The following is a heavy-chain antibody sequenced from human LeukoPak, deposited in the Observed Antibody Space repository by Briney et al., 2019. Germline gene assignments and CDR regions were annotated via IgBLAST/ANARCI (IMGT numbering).Heavy chain of an antibody. D-gene: IGHD2-2*01. CDR3: ARSPTKRVPEDY. V-gene: IGHV4-4*02. CDR2: IFHSGST. CDR1: SDSIFTSNW. J-gene: IGHJ4*02. Sequence: TETLSLTCTVSSDSIFTSNWWSWVRQPPGKGLEWIGQIFHSGSTSYSPSPKSRVTISMDKSKNQISLRLTSVTAADTAVYYCARSPTKRVPEDYWGQGTLVTVSS.